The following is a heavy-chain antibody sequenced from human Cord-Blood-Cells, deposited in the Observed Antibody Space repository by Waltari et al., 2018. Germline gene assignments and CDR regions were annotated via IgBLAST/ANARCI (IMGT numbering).Heavy chain of an antibody. CDR1: GGSISSYY. Sequence: QVQLQESGPGLVKPSETLSLTCTVSGGSISSYYWSWIRQPAGKGLEWIGRIYTSGSTNYNPSLKSRVTMSVDTSKNQFSLKLSSVTAADTALYYCAREAYCSGGSCYSTTYFDYWGQGTLVTVSS. CDR3: AREAYCSGGSCYSTTYFDY. CDR2: IYTSGST. V-gene: IGHV4-4*07. J-gene: IGHJ4*02. D-gene: IGHD2-15*01.